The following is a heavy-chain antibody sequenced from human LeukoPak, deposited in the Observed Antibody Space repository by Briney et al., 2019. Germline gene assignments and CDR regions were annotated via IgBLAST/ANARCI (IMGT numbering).Heavy chain of an antibody. V-gene: IGHV1-8*01. J-gene: IGHJ4*02. CDR2: MNPNSGNT. CDR1: GYTFTSYD. D-gene: IGHD1-1*01. Sequence: ASVKVSCKASGYTFTSYDINWVRQATGQGLEWMGWMNPNSGNTGYAQKFQGRLTMTRDTSISTAYMELSSLRSEDTAVYYCARAVPLTTTVDYWGQGTLVTVSS. CDR3: ARAVPLTTTVDY.